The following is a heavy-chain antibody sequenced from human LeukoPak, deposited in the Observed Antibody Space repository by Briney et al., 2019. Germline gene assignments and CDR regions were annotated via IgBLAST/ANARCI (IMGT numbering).Heavy chain of an antibody. CDR3: ARDRQLVAPHCSSYYFDY. CDR2: ICYDGSKK. Sequence: GESLTLSCAVSGFTLSSYGMHWVRQAPAKGQEWVAVICYDGSKKYYADSVKGRFTISRDNSKNTLYLQMNSLRAEDTAVYYCARDRQLVAPHCSSYYFDYWGQGTLVTVSS. V-gene: IGHV3-33*01. J-gene: IGHJ4*02. CDR1: GFTLSSYG. D-gene: IGHD6-6*01.